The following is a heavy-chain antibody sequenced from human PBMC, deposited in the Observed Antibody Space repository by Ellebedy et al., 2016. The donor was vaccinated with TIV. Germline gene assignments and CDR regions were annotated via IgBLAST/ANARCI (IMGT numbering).Heavy chain of an antibody. Sequence: GESLKISCAASGFTFSTYWMHWVRQAPGKGLMWVSRINTDGSSTGYADSVKGRFTISRDNAKNTLYLQMNSLRAEDTAVYYCATHYDFLPSSLSAFDMWGQGTMVTVSS. J-gene: IGHJ3*02. CDR3: ATHYDFLPSSLSAFDM. D-gene: IGHD3-9*01. CDR2: INTDGSST. V-gene: IGHV3-74*01. CDR1: GFTFSTYW.